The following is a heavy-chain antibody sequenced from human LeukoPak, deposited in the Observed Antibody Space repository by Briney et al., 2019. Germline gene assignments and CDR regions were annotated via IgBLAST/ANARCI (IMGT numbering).Heavy chain of an antibody. J-gene: IGHJ4*02. CDR3: ARFHTSGYYRHFDF. V-gene: IGHV4-31*03. D-gene: IGHD3-22*01. CDR1: GGSISTGGYY. CDR2: IYYSGST. Sequence: SETLSLTCTVSGGSISTGGYYWSWIRQHPGKGLEWIAYIYYSGSTYYNPSLKSRVTITVDTSKNQFSLKLSSVTAADTAVYYCARFHTSGYYRHFDFWGQGTLVTVSS.